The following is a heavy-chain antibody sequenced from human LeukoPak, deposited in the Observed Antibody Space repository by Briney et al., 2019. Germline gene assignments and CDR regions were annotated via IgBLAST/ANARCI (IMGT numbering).Heavy chain of an antibody. D-gene: IGHD2-21*01. CDR3: ARDGEHTAGWGFFDH. J-gene: IGHJ4*02. Sequence: GGFLRLSCAASGFTVSNSYMSWVRQAPGKGLEWVSVIYKDGATRYPDSVKGRFTISRDNSKNTLFLQMNSLRAEDTAVYYCARDGEHTAGWGFFDHWGQGTLVTVSS. CDR2: IYKDGAT. V-gene: IGHV3-53*01. CDR1: GFTVSNSY.